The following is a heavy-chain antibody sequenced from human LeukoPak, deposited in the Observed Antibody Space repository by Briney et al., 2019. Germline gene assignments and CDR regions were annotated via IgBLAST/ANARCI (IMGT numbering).Heavy chain of an antibody. CDR3: ARVRFLTGEFDY. Sequence: PSETLSLTCTVSGGSISSYYWSWIRQPPGKGLEWIGYIYYSGSTNYNPSLKSRVTISVDTSKNQFSLKLSSVTAADTAVYYCARVRFLTGEFDYWGQGTLVTVSS. V-gene: IGHV4-59*01. CDR1: GGSISSYY. D-gene: IGHD7-27*01. CDR2: IYYSGST. J-gene: IGHJ4*02.